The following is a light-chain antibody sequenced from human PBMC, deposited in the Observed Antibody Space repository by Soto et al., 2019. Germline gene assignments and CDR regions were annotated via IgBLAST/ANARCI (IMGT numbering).Light chain of an antibody. CDR1: SSDIGAYNY. CDR2: DVT. Sequence: QSVLTQPASVSGSPGQSLTISCSGTSSDIGAYNYVSWYRQHPGKAPKLMIYDVTNRPSGVSNRFSGSKSGNTASLTISGLQAEDEDDYYCSYLTTSSTVIFGGGTQLTVL. J-gene: IGLJ2*01. V-gene: IGLV2-14*03. CDR3: SYLTTSSTVI.